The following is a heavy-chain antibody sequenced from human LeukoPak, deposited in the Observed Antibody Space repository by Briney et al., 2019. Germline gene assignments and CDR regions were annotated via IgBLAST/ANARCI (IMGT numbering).Heavy chain of an antibody. CDR3: ARDRDGDFDY. CDR2: IYYSGST. CDR1: GGSISSHY. Sequence: SETLSLTCTVSGGSISSHYWSWIRQPPGKGLEWIGYIYYSGSTNYNPSLKSRVTISVDTSKKQFSLKLSSVTAADTAVYYCARDRDGDFDYWGQGTLVTVSS. J-gene: IGHJ4*02. V-gene: IGHV4-59*11. D-gene: IGHD5-24*01.